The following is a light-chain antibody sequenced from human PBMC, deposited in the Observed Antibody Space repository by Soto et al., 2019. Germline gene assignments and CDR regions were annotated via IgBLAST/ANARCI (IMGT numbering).Light chain of an antibody. V-gene: IGKV3-20*01. J-gene: IGKJ1*01. Sequence: EIALTQSPGTLSLSPGERATLSCRASQSFTINYLAWYDQEAWQAPSVLMFGASIRVTGIPHRFSGSGSGTDFTLTISRLEPEDFAVYYCQQYGSSPRTFCQGTKV. CDR2: GAS. CDR1: QSFTINY. CDR3: QQYGSSPRT.